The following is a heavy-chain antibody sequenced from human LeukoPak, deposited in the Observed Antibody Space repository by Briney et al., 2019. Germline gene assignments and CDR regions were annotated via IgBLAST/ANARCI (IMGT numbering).Heavy chain of an antibody. D-gene: IGHD2-2*02. CDR2: IWYDGSNK. CDR3: ARAGYCSSTSCNRGVSPSDALFSY. CDR1: GFTFSSYG. V-gene: IGHV3-33*01. J-gene: IGHJ4*02. Sequence: GGSLRLSCAASGFTFSSYGMHWVRQAPGKGLERVAVIWYDGSNKYYADSVKGRFTISRDNSKNTLYLQMNSLRAEDTAVYYCARAGYCSSTSCNRGVSPSDALFSYWGQGTLVTVSS.